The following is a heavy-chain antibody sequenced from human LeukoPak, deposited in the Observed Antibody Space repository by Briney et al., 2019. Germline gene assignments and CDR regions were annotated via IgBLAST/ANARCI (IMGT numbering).Heavy chain of an antibody. CDR1: GYTFTGYY. D-gene: IGHD6-13*01. CDR3: ARVATAAAAGTKINYFDY. J-gene: IGHJ4*02. V-gene: IGHV1-2*02. CDR2: INPNSGGT. Sequence: ASVKASCKASGYTFTGYYMHWVRQAPGQGLEWMGWINPNSGGTNYAQKFQGRVTMTRDTSISTAYMELSRLRSDDTAVYYCARVATAAAAGTKINYFDYWGQGTLVTVSS.